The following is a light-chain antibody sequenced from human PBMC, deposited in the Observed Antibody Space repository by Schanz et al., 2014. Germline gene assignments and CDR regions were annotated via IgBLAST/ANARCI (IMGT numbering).Light chain of an antibody. V-gene: IGLV2-14*01. CDR2: DVS. Sequence: QSVLTQPASVSGSPGQSITISCTGTSSDVGGYNYVSWYQQHPGKAPKLIIYDVSNRPSGVSNRFSGSKSGNTASLTISGLQAEDEADYYCSSYAGSTTSWVFGGGTKLTVL. CDR1: SSDVGGYNY. CDR3: SSYAGSTTSWV. J-gene: IGLJ3*02.